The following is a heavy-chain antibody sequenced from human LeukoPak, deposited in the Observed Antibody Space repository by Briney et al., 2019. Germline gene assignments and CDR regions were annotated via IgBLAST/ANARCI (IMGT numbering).Heavy chain of an antibody. CDR1: GFTFSNYG. CDR2: IRYDGNNK. CDR3: AKYGAGYSGYDRGNYFDY. J-gene: IGHJ4*02. V-gene: IGHV3-30*02. D-gene: IGHD5-12*01. Sequence: PGGSLRLSCAASGFTFSNYGMHWVRQAPGKGLEWVAFIRYDGNNKYYAGSVKGRFTISRDNSKNTLYLQMNSLRAEDTAVYYCAKYGAGYSGYDRGNYFDYWGQGTLVTVSS.